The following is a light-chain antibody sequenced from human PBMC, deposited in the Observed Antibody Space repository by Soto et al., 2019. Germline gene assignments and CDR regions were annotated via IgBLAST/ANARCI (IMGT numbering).Light chain of an antibody. Sequence: IQMTQSPSSVSASVGDRVTITCRASQGINGWLAWYQQKPGKAPKLLIYITSRLQSGVRSRFSGSESGTDFTLTISSLQPEDFATYYCQQTNSFPFTFGPGTTLDIK. CDR3: QQTNSFPFT. CDR2: ITS. J-gene: IGKJ3*01. CDR1: QGINGW. V-gene: IGKV1-12*02.